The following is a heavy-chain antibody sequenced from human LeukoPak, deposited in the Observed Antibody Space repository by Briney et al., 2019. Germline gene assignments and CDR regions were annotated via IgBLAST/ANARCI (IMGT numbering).Heavy chain of an antibody. V-gene: IGHV3-74*01. J-gene: IGHJ4*02. CDR1: GFTFSTYW. Sequence: GGSLRLSCAASGFTFSTYWMHWVRQAPGKGLVWVSPTNRDGSSTSHADSVKGRFTISRDNAKNTLYLQLNSLRAEDTAVYYCARGGSSSSFQGNDYWGQGTLVTVSS. D-gene: IGHD6-6*01. CDR3: ARGGSSSSFQGNDY. CDR2: TNRDGSST.